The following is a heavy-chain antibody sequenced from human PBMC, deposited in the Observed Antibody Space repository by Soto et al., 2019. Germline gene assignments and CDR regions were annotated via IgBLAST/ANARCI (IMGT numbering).Heavy chain of an antibody. D-gene: IGHD3-22*01. CDR3: TTEAGYYYDSSGYYTFDY. J-gene: IGHJ4*02. Sequence: PGGSLRLSCAASGFTFSNAWMNWVRQAPGKGLEWVGRIKSKTDGGTTDYAAPVKGRFTISRDDSKNTLYLQMNSLKTEDTAVYYCTTEAGYYYDSSGYYTFDYWGQGTLVTVSS. V-gene: IGHV3-15*07. CDR1: GFTFSNAW. CDR2: IKSKTDGGTT.